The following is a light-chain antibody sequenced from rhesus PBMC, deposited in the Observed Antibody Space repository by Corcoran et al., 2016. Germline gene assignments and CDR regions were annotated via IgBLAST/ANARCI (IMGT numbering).Light chain of an antibody. Sequence: FDVTQPHSVSVSPGQTATVTCGADAIGSEGVNWYQQKPAQAPVLVIFGENDRPSGFPDRFSGSESGNTDTRTISGVQAGDEAGYFCQGWDMNSGHPVFGGGTRLPVL. J-gene: IGLJ2*01. V-gene: IGLV3-44*01. CDR3: QGWDMNSGHPV. CDR1: AIGSEG. CDR2: GEN.